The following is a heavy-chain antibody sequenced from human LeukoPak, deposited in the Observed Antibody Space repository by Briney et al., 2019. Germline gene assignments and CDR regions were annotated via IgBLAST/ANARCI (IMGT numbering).Heavy chain of an antibody. CDR1: GFTFSTSW. CDR2: IKSDESST. D-gene: IGHD5-12*01. V-gene: IGHV3-74*01. J-gene: IGHJ4*02. Sequence: GGSLRLSCAASGFTFSTSWMHWVRQAPGEGLVWVSRIKSDESSTTYADSVKGRFTISRDNTKNTVYLQMNSLRVEDTTVYYCARDGEAASGYASGGFDSWGQGTLVTVSS. CDR3: ARDGEAASGYASGGFDS.